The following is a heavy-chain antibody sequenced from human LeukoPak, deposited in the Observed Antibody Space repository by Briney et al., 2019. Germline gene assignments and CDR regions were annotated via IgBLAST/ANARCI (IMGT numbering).Heavy chain of an antibody. CDR1: GFTFSSYG. D-gene: IGHD3-16*01. Sequence: GRSLRLSCAASGFTFSSYGMNWVRQAPGKGLEWVSYISSSSSTIYYADSVKGRFTISRDNAKNSLYLQMNSLRAEDTAVYYCARGDLGVYYYYYMDVWGKGTTVTVSS. CDR2: ISSSSSTI. J-gene: IGHJ6*03. V-gene: IGHV3-48*04. CDR3: ARGDLGVYYYYYMDV.